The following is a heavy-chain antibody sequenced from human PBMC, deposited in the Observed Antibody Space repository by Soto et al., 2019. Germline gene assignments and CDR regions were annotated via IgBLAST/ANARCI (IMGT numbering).Heavy chain of an antibody. J-gene: IGHJ6*03. CDR1: GFTFSRSW. CDR3: ARRARPDFYYMDV. D-gene: IGHD6-6*01. V-gene: IGHV3-64*01. Sequence: GGSLRLSCEASGFTFSRSWMAWARQAPGKGLEYVSGISSNGVGTYYANSVQGRFTISRDNSKNTVYLQMGSLRPEDMAVYYCARRARPDFYYMDVWGKGTTVTVSS. CDR2: ISSNGVGT.